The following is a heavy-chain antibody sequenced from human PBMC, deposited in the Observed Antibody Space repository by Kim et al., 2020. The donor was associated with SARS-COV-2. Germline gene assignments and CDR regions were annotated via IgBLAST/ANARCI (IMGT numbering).Heavy chain of an antibody. Sequence: SPSFQGQVTISAEKSISTAYLQWSSLKASDTAMYYCASVNYYDSSGYFDYWGQGTLVTVSS. J-gene: IGHJ4*02. D-gene: IGHD3-22*01. V-gene: IGHV5-51*01. CDR3: ASVNYYDSSGYFDY.